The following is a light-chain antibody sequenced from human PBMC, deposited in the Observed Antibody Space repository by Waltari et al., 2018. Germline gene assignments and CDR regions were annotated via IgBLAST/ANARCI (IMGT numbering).Light chain of an antibody. V-gene: IGKV2-29*02. CDR1: QSLLHSDGKTY. J-gene: IGKJ4*01. CDR2: DVS. CDR3: MQYMRLPLT. Sequence: DILMTQTPLSLSVTPGQPASMSCKSSQSLLHSDGKTYLSWYLQRPGHSPQLLIYDVSRRLSGVPDRFTGSGSGTDFTLKISRVEPDDVGVYYCMQYMRLPLTFGGGTKVEIK.